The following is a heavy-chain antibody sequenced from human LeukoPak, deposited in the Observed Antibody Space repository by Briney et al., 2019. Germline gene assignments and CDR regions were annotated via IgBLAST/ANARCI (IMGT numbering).Heavy chain of an antibody. D-gene: IGHD3-10*01. CDR1: GFTFSSYA. CDR2: ISGSDDRT. Sequence: GGSLRLSCAASGFTFSSYALSWVRQAPAKGLGWVSSISGSDDRTYYADSAKGRFTISRDNSNNTLYLQMNSLRAGDTAGYYCAKEFYYGSGSYYPTFDYWGQGTLVTVSS. J-gene: IGHJ4*02. V-gene: IGHV3-23*01. CDR3: AKEFYYGSGSYYPTFDY.